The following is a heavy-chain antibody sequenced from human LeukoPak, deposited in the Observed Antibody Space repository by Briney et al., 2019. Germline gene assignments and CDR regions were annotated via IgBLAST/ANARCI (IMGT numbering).Heavy chain of an antibody. CDR1: GFTFSSYG. D-gene: IGHD2-2*01. CDR2: IRYDGSNK. J-gene: IGHJ4*02. CDR3: AKDRYCSSISCWNFFDY. Sequence: GGSLRLSCAASGFTFSSYGMHWVRQAPGKGLEWVAFIRYDGSNKYYADSVKGRFTISRDNSKNTLYLQMNSLRAEDTAVYYCAKDRYCSSISCWNFFDYWGQGTLVTVSS. V-gene: IGHV3-30*02.